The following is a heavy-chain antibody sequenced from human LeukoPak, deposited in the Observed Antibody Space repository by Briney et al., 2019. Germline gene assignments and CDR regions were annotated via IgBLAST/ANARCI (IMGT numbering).Heavy chain of an antibody. Sequence: PGGSLRLSCAASGFPFSGFAMSWVRQAPGKGLEWVSGISGSSSHTVDADSVRGRFTISRDNTRNTLYLHMNNVRAEDTALYYCAKEHDYSIAAPEWGFDSWGQGTRVTVSS. CDR2: ISGSSSHT. V-gene: IGHV3-23*01. D-gene: IGHD3-3*01. CDR1: GFPFSGFA. CDR3: AKEHDYSIAAPEWGFDS. J-gene: IGHJ4*02.